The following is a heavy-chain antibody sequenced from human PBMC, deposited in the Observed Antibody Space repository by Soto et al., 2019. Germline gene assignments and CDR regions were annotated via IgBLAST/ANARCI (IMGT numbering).Heavy chain of an antibody. V-gene: IGHV3-23*01. Sequence: LRLSFAASGFTFSSYAMSWVRQAPGKGLEWVSAISGSGGSTYYADSVKGRFTISRDNSKNTLYLQMNSLRAEDTAVYYCAKDSEMERIFDYWGQGTLVTVSS. CDR2: ISGSGGST. CDR1: GFTFSSYA. CDR3: AKDSEMERIFDY. D-gene: IGHD2-15*01. J-gene: IGHJ4*02.